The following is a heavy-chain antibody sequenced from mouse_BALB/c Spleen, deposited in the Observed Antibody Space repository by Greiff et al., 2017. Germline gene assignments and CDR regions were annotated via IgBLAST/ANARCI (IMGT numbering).Heavy chain of an antibody. D-gene: IGHD1-1*01. J-gene: IGHJ4*01. V-gene: IGHV7-3*02. CDR2: IRNKANGYTT. Sequence: EVQGVESGGGLVQPGGSLRLSCATSGFTFTDYYMSWVRQPPGKALEWLGFIRNKANGYTTEYSASVKGRFTISRDNSQSILYLQMNTLRAEDSATYYCARPYCSSYYAMDYWGQGTSVTVSA. CDR3: ARPYCSSYYAMDY. CDR1: GFTFTDYY.